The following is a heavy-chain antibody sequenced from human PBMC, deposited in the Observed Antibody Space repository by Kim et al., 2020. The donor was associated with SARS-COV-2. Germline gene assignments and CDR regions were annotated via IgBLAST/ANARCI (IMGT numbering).Heavy chain of an antibody. CDR3: AKQGDYYDSSGPFDY. Sequence: GGSLRLSCAASRFTFSNYAMSWVRQAPGKGLDWVALINGGGDGTYYADSVKGRFTVSRDNSKSTLYLQMNSLRAEDTAVYYCAKQGDYYDSSGPFDYWGQGTLVTVSS. CDR2: INGGGDGT. V-gene: IGHV3-23*01. J-gene: IGHJ4*02. D-gene: IGHD3-22*01. CDR1: RFTFSNYA.